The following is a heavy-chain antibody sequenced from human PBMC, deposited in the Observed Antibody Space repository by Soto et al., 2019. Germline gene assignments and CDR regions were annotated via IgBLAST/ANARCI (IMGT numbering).Heavy chain of an antibody. J-gene: IGHJ4*02. V-gene: IGHV4-39*01. Sequence: QLQLQESGPGLVKPSETLSLTCTVSGGSISSSSYYWGWIRQPPGKGLEWIGRIYYSGSTYYNPSLKRRVTISIDTSKNQSSLQLSSVTAADTAVYYCARHEDASVLLWFGESRGYYFDYWGQGTLVTVSS. D-gene: IGHD3-10*01. CDR3: ARHEDASVLLWFGESRGYYFDY. CDR2: IYYSGST. CDR1: GGSISSSSYY.